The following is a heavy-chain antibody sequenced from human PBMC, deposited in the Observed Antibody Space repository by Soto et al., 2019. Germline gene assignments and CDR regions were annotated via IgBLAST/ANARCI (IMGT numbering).Heavy chain of an antibody. V-gene: IGHV1-18*01. Sequence: ASVKVSCKASGYTFTSYGISWVRQAPGQGLEWMGWISAYNGNTNYAQKLQGRVTMTTDTSTSTAYMELRSLRSDDTAVYYCAIMVVAATHDAFDIWGQGTMVTVSS. J-gene: IGHJ3*02. CDR1: GYTFTSYG. CDR3: AIMVVAATHDAFDI. D-gene: IGHD2-15*01. CDR2: ISAYNGNT.